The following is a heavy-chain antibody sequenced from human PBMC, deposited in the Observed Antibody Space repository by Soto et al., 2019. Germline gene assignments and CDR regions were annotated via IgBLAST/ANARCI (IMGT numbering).Heavy chain of an antibody. V-gene: IGHV1-69*13. D-gene: IGHD3-22*01. J-gene: IGHJ4*02. Sequence: SVKVSCKASGGTFSSYAISWVRQAPGQGLEWMGGIIPIFGTANYAQKFQGRVTITADESTSTAYMELSSLRSEDTAVYYCARVSHYYDSSGYYYGYWGQGTLVTVSS. CDR1: GGTFSSYA. CDR3: ARVSHYYDSSGYYYGY. CDR2: IIPIFGTA.